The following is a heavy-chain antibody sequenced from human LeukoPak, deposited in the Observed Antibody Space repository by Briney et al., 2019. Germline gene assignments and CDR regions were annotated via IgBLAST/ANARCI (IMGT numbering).Heavy chain of an antibody. J-gene: IGHJ5*02. Sequence: ASVKVSCKVSGYTLTELSMHWVRQAPGKGLEWMGGFDPEDGETIYAQKFQGRVTMTEDTSTDTAYMELSSLRSEDTAVYYCATFPSAIEIAAAVTNWFDPWGQGTLVTVSS. D-gene: IGHD6-13*01. CDR3: ATFPSAIEIAAAVTNWFDP. V-gene: IGHV1-24*01. CDR2: FDPEDGET. CDR1: GYTLTELS.